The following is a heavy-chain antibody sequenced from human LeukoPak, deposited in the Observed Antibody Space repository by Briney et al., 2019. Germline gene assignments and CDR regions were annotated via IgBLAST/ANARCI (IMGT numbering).Heavy chain of an antibody. Sequence: GRSLRLSCAASGFTFSTYSMYWVRQAPGKGLEWVAIISNDGSRKYYAHSVEGRFTISRDNSKNTLYLQMDSLRAEDTAVYYCARDRAWNYFDYWGQGTLVTVSS. CDR2: ISNDGSRK. V-gene: IGHV3-30*03. CDR1: GFTFSTYS. D-gene: IGHD3-3*01. CDR3: ARDRAWNYFDY. J-gene: IGHJ4*02.